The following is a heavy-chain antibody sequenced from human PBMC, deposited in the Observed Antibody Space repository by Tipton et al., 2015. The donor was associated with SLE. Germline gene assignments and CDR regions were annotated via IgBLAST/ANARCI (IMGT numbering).Heavy chain of an antibody. CDR1: GGSFSGYY. CDR3: ARGRSYSSSSSDFDY. D-gene: IGHD6-6*01. J-gene: IGHJ4*02. Sequence: TLSLTCAVYGGSFSGYYWSWIRQPPGKGLEWIGEISHSGSTNYNPSLKSRVTISVDTSKNQFSLKLSSVTAADTAVYYCARGRSYSSSSSDFDYWGQGTLVTVS. CDR2: ISHSGST. V-gene: IGHV4-34*01.